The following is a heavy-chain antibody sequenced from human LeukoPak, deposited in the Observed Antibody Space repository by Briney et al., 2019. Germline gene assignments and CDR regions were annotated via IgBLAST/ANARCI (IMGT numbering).Heavy chain of an antibody. CDR2: IYYSGRT. J-gene: IGHJ4*02. V-gene: IGHV4-39*01. D-gene: IGHD3-10*01. CDR3: ARQFSCFGELLYYFDY. Sequence: SETLSLLCTVCGDSISRSSYLGGWIRQPPGRGLVWSGGIYYSGRTYYNPSLTSRVTISVDTSKNQFSQKLSSVTAADTAVYYCARQFSCFGELLYYFDYWGQGTLVTVSS. CDR1: GDSISRSSYL.